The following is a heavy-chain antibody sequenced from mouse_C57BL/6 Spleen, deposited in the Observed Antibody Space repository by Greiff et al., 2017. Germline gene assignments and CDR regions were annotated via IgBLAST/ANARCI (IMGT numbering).Heavy chain of an antibody. CDR3: ARSRGYFDV. CDR1: GYAFSSSW. J-gene: IGHJ1*03. CDR2: IYPGDGDT. Sequence: QVQLQQSGPELVKPGASVKISCKASGYAFSSSWMNWVKQRPGKGLEWIGRIYPGDGDTNYNGKFKGKAILTADKSSSTAYMQLSSLTSEDSAVYFCARSRGYFDVWGTGTTVTVSS. V-gene: IGHV1-82*01.